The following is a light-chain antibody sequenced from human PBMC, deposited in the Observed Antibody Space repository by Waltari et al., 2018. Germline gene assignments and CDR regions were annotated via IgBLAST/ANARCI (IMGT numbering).Light chain of an antibody. Sequence: QSVLTQPPSVSAAPGPKVTISCSGSTSNIGNNYLSWYQCLPDTAPRLFIYDTHQRRSAIPDRFSGSRSGTSATLTITGLAAGDEGDYYCATWDNNLKAEIVGGGTTLTVL. CDR2: DTH. V-gene: IGLV1-51*01. CDR3: ATWDNNLKAEI. J-gene: IGLJ2*01. CDR1: TSNIGNNY.